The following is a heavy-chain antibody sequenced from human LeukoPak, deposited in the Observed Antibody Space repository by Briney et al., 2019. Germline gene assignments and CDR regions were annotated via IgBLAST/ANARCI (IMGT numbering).Heavy chain of an antibody. CDR1: GGPISSGVYY. CDR3: ARDISIPTENIVVVPAASLD. V-gene: IGHV4-30-4*08. J-gene: IGHJ4*02. D-gene: IGHD2-2*01. CDR2: IYYSGST. Sequence: PSQTLSLTCTVSGGPISSGVYYWSWIRQPPGKGLEWIGYIYYSGSTYYNPSLKSRVTISVDTSKNQFSLKLSSVTAADTAVYYCARDISIPTENIVVVPAASLDWGQGTLVTVSS.